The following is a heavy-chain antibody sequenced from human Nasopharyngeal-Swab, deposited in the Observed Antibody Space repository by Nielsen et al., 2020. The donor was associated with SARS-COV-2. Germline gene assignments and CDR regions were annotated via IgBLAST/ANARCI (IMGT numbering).Heavy chain of an antibody. CDR2: IGSFGSTI. D-gene: IGHD3-22*01. V-gene: IGHV3-48*04. J-gene: IGHJ6*02. CDR1: GFTFSSYW. Sequence: GESLKISCAASGFTFSSYWMSWVRQAPGKGLEWVSYIGSFGSTIYSDSVKGRITVSRDNAKNSLYLQMNSLRAEGTAVYYCARGDSSGLPQAVYGMDVWGQGTTVSVSS. CDR3: ARGDSSGLPQAVYGMDV.